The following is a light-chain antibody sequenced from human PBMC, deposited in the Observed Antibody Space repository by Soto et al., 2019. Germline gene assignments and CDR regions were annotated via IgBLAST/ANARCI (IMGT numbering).Light chain of an antibody. CDR3: QQYNGLIT. CDR2: KAS. J-gene: IGKJ5*01. Sequence: DIQMTQSPSTLSGSLGDRVTITCRASQTISSWLAWYQQKPGKAPKLLIYKASSLESGVPSRFSGSGSGTEFTLTISSLQPDDFATYYCQQYNGLITFGQGTRLEIK. CDR1: QTISSW. V-gene: IGKV1-5*03.